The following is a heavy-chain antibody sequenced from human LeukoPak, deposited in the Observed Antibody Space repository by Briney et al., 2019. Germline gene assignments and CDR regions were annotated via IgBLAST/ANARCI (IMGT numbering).Heavy chain of an antibody. J-gene: IGHJ4*02. CDR1: GYTFTSYG. D-gene: IGHD3-16*02. CDR3: ARDQYDYVWGSYRPYFDY. CDR2: ISPYNGNT. V-gene: IGHV1-18*04. Sequence: ASVKVSCKASGYTFTSYGISWVRQAPGQGLEWMGSISPYNGNTNYAERLQGRVIMTTDTSTRTAYMELRSLGSDDTAVFYCARDQYDYVWGSYRPYFDYWGQGTLVTVSS.